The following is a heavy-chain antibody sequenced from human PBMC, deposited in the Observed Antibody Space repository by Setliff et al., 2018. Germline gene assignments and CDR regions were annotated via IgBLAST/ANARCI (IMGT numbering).Heavy chain of an antibody. V-gene: IGHV4-38-2*01. CDR1: GYSISSGYY. J-gene: IGHJ3*02. CDR2: IYHSGST. D-gene: IGHD1-26*01. CDR3: ARGPSSGSYSDAFDI. Sequence: PSETLSLTCAVSGYSISSGYYWGWIRQPPGKGLEWIGSIYHSGSTYYNPSLKSRVTISVDTSKNQFSLKLSSVTAADTAVYYRARGPSSGSYSDAFDIWGQGTMVTVSS.